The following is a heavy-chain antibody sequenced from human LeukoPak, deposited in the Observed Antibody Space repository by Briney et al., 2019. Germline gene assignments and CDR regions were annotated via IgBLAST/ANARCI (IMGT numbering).Heavy chain of an antibody. V-gene: IGHV1-18*01. CDR1: GYTFTIYG. CDR3: ARSGGPGYSSGWYGELDY. D-gene: IGHD6-19*01. J-gene: IGHJ4*02. Sequence: ASVKVSCKASGYTFTIYGICWVRQAPGQGLERMGWISGYNGKTKYAQKFQGRVTMTTDTSTNTAYMELRSLSSDDTAVYYCARSGGPGYSSGWYGELDYWGQGTLVTVSS. CDR2: ISGYNGKT.